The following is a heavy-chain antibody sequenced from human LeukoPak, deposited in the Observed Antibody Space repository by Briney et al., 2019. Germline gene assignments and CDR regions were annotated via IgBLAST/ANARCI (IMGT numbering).Heavy chain of an antibody. D-gene: IGHD3-22*01. J-gene: IGHJ4*02. CDR3: ARVQASENYYDSSGYYFYY. Sequence: VASVKVSCKASGYTFTSYYMHWVRQAPGQGLEWMGIINPSGGSTSYAQKFQGRVTMTRDTSTSTVYMELSSLRSEDTAVYYCARVQASENYYDSSGYYFYYWGQGTLVTVSS. V-gene: IGHV1-46*01. CDR2: INPSGGST. CDR1: GYTFTSYY.